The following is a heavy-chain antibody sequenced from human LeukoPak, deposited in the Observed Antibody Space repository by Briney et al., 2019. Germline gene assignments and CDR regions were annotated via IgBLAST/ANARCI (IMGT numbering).Heavy chain of an antibody. CDR3: AGHRGLFPIYGMDV. D-gene: IGHD3-10*01. V-gene: IGHV3-48*02. CDR1: GFTFSSYS. J-gene: IGHJ6*02. CDR2: ISSSSSTI. Sequence: PGGSLRLSCAASGFTFSSYSMNWVRQAPGKGLEWVSYISSSSSTIYYADSVKGRFTISRDNAKNSLYLQMNSLRDEDTAVYYCAGHRGLFPIYGMDVWGQGTTVTVSS.